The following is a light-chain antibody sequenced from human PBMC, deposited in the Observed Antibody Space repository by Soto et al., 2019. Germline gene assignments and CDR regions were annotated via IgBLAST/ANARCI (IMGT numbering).Light chain of an antibody. V-gene: IGLV2-8*01. Sequence: QSVLTQPPSAPGSPEQTVTISCTGTKHDIGVYDFVSWYQHHPGKAPRLIIYEVVQRPSGVPDRSSGSKSGNTASLTVSGLQAADEADYFCKSYAGSNTYVFGSGTKATVL. CDR1: KHDIGVYDF. CDR3: KSYAGSNTYV. CDR2: EVV. J-gene: IGLJ1*01.